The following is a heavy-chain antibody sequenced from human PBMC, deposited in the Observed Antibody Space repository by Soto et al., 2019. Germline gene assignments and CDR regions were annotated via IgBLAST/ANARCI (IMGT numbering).Heavy chain of an antibody. CDR3: AKERYSSGWMIFDS. D-gene: IGHD6-19*01. CDR2: ISYDGSNK. CDR1: GFTFSSYG. J-gene: IGHJ4*02. V-gene: IGHV3-30*18. Sequence: QVQLVESGGGVVQPGRSLRLSCAASGFTFSSYGMHWVRQAPGKGLEWVAVISYDGSNKYYADSVKGRFTISRDNSKNTLYLQMNSLRAEDTAVYYCAKERYSSGWMIFDSWGQGTLVTVSS.